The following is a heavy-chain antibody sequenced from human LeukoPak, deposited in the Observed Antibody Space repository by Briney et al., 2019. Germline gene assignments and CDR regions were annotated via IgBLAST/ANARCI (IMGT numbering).Heavy chain of an antibody. CDR2: IYYSGST. CDR3: ARATTVTTSLHFDY. V-gene: IGHV4-39*07. Sequence: SETLSLTCTVSGGSISSSSYYWGWIRQPPGKGPEWIGSIYYSGSTYYNPSLKSRVTISVDTSKNQFSLKLSSVTAADTAVYYCARATTVTTSLHFDYWGQGTLVTVSS. CDR1: GGSISSSSYY. D-gene: IGHD4-17*01. J-gene: IGHJ4*02.